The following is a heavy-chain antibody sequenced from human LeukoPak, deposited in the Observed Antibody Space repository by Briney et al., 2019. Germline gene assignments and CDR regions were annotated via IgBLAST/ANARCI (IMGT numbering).Heavy chain of an antibody. J-gene: IGHJ6*02. V-gene: IGHV4-39*01. D-gene: IGHD3-22*01. CDR3: ARLYNYYDSSGYYGYYGMDV. CDR1: GGSISSSDYY. Sequence: SETLSLTCTVSGGSISSSDYYWGWIRQPPGKGLEWIRSLYYSESPYYNPSLKSRVTISVDTSKNQFSLKLSSVTAADTAVYYCARLYNYYDSSGYYGYYGMDVWGQGTTVTVSS. CDR2: LYYSESP.